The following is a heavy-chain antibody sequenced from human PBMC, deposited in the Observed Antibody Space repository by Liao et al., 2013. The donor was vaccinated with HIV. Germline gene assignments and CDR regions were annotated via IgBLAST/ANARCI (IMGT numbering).Heavy chain of an antibody. CDR3: ARGPRGTVTGPVRFDY. D-gene: IGHD6-19*01. Sequence: QVQLQQWGAGLVKPSETLSLTCTVSGGSISSYYWSWIRQPPGKGLEWIGEINHSGKTNYNPSLKSRVTISVDTSKNQFSLKLNSVTAADTAVYYCARGPRGTVTGPVRFDYWGQGTLVTVSS. CDR1: GGSISSYY. V-gene: IGHV4-34*01. J-gene: IGHJ4*02. CDR2: INHSGKT.